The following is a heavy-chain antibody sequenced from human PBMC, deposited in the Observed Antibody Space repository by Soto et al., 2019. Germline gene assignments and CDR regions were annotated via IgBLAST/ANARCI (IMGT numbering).Heavy chain of an antibody. CDR1: AFTFTNYA. CDR3: ARTKCSGGSCYSWSLDY. J-gene: IGHJ4*02. CDR2: ISGSGAST. D-gene: IGHD2-15*01. Sequence: GGSLRLSCAASAFTFTNYAMSWVRQAPGKGLEWVSAISGSGASTYYADFVKGRFTISRDNSKNTLYLQMNSLTAADTAMYYCARTKCSGGSCYSWSLDYWGQGTPVTVSS. V-gene: IGHV3-23*01.